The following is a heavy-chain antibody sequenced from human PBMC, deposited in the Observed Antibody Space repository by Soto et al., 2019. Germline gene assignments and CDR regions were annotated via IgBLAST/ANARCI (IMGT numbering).Heavy chain of an antibody. Sequence: PSETLSLTCTVSGGSISSYYWSWIRQPPGKGLEWIGEIYYSGSTNYNPSLKSRVTISIDKSKNQFSLNLSSVTAADTAVYFCARYHHFSYGMDVWGQGTTVTVSS. CDR3: ARYHHFSYGMDV. J-gene: IGHJ6*02. CDR1: GGSISSYY. V-gene: IGHV4-59*12. CDR2: IYYSGST.